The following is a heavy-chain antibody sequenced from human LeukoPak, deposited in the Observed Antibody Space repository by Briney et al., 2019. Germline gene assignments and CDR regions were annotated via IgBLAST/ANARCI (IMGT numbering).Heavy chain of an antibody. CDR3: ARIISMIRGAPRTTGYCMDV. CDR2: IFPIFGMT. D-gene: IGHD3-10*01. J-gene: IGHJ6*04. Sequence: ASVKVSCKVSGDTFSSYAISWVRQAPGQGLGWMGGIFPIFGMTNYTQKFQGRVTITADKSTNTAYMELTGLRSEDTAVYYCARIISMIRGAPRTTGYCMDVWGKGTTVTVS. CDR1: GDTFSSYA. V-gene: IGHV1-69*17.